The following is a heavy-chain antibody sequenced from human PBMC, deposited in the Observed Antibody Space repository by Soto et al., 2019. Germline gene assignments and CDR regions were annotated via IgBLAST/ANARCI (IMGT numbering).Heavy chain of an antibody. J-gene: IGHJ4*02. D-gene: IGHD6-6*01. CDR1: GYTFTSYV. CDR2: ISAYNGNT. V-gene: IGHV1-18*01. Sequence: GASVKVSYKASGYTFTSYVISWVRPAPGKGGEWMGWISAYNGNTNYAQKLQGRVTMTTDTSTSTAYMELRSLRSDDTAVYYCARDHPSKIAARLGSDYWGQGTLVTVSS. CDR3: ARDHPSKIAARLGSDY.